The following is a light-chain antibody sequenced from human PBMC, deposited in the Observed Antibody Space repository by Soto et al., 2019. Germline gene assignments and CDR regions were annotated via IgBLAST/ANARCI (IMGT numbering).Light chain of an antibody. CDR3: EQSYSTLCT. CDR1: QSISVY. Sequence: DIQMTQSPSSLSASVGDRVTITCRASQSISVYLNWYQQKPGKAPKLLSYAASSLQSGVPSRFSGSGSGTAVTLTISSLQPEDFATYYCEQSYSTLCTFGQGTNLEIK. J-gene: IGKJ2*02. V-gene: IGKV1-39*01. CDR2: AAS.